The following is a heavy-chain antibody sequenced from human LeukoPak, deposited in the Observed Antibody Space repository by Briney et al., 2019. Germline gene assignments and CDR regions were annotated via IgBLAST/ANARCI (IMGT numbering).Heavy chain of an antibody. D-gene: IGHD3-3*01. CDR2: IYHSGST. V-gene: IGHV4-30-2*06. J-gene: IGHJ6*02. Sequence: KTSETLSLTCAVSGGSINSGGFSWSWIRQSPGKGLEWIGYIYHSGSTYYNPSLKSRVSMSVDRSNNQFSLKLNSVTAADTAVYFCARGSSFSGMDVWGQGTTVTVSS. CDR1: GGSINSGGFS. CDR3: ARGSSFSGMDV.